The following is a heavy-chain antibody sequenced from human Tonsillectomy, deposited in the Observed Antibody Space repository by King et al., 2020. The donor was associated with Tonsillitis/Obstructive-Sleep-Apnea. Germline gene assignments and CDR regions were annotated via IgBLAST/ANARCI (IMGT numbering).Heavy chain of an antibody. V-gene: IGHV3-30*18. J-gene: IGHJ3*02. D-gene: IGHD1-26*01. CDR2: ISFDGSNK. CDR1: GFTFSSYG. Sequence: VQLVESGGGVVQPGRSLRLSCAASGFTFSSYGMHWVRQAPGKGLEWVAVISFDGSNKNNAASVKGRFTISRDNSKNTVYLQMNSLSAEDTALYYCAKDRGGSYYNAFDIWGQGTMVTDSS. CDR3: AKDRGGSYYNAFDI.